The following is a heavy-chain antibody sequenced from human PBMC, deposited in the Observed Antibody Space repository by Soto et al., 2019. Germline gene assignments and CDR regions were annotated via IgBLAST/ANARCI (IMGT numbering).Heavy chain of an antibody. J-gene: IGHJ4*02. V-gene: IGHV3-30-3*01. Sequence: GGSLRLSCAASGFTFSSYAMHWVRQAPGKGLEWVAVISYDGSNKYYADSVKGRFTISRDNSKNTLYLQMNSLRAEDTAVYYCASIAVADSVDDPGQATRVTVAS. D-gene: IGHD6-19*01. CDR2: ISYDGSNK. CDR1: GFTFSSYA. CDR3: ASIAVADSVDD.